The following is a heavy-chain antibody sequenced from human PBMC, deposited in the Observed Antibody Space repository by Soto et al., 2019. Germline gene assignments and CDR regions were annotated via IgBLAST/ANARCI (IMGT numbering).Heavy chain of an antibody. CDR2: IYYSGST. D-gene: IGHD6-13*01. CDR1: GGSISTGDDY. J-gene: IGHJ4*02. CDR3: ATSYGNAWYTY. V-gene: IGHV4-39*06. Sequence: PSETLSLTCTVCGGSISTGDDYWSWIRQPPGKGLEWIGSIYYSGSTYYNPSLKSRVTISVDRSKNQFTLQLTSVTVEDTAVYYCATSYGNAWYTYWGQGTQVTVSS.